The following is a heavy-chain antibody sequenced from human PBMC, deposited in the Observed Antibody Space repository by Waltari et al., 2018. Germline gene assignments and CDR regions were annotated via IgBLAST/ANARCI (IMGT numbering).Heavy chain of an antibody. CDR1: GFTFSSYA. Sequence: EVQLLESGGGLVQPGGSLSLSCAASGFTFSSYAMRWVRQAPGKGLEWVSVIYSGGSTYYADSVKGRFTISRDNSKNTLYLQMNSLRAEDTAVYYCAKYFSGTHFDYWGQGTLVTVSS. D-gene: IGHD1-1*01. J-gene: IGHJ4*02. V-gene: IGHV3-23*03. CDR2: IYSGGST. CDR3: AKYFSGTHFDY.